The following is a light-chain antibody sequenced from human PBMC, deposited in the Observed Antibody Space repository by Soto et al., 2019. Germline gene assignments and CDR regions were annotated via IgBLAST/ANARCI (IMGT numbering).Light chain of an antibody. CDR2: GAS. CDR1: QSVSSN. V-gene: IGKV3-15*01. CDR3: QQYNGYSGS. J-gene: IGKJ1*01. Sequence: EIVMTQSPATLSVPPAESATLSCRANQSVSSNLAWYQQRPGQAPRILIYGASTRDTGAPARFRGSGSGTEFTLTISSLQPDDFETYYCQQYNGYSGSFGQGTKVDIK.